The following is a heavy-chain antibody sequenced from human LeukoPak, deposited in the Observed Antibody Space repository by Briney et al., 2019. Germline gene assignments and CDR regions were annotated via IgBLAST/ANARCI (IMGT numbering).Heavy chain of an antibody. CDR3: AKDVRGGCTGPTCHY. J-gene: IGHJ4*02. V-gene: IGHV3-23*01. Sequence: GGSLRLSCAASGFTFSSYAMSRVRQAPGKGLEWVSTTGSGGGTYYTDSVKGRFTISRDNSENTVYLQMNSLRAEDTAVYYCAKDVRGGCTGPTCHYWGQGTLVTVSS. D-gene: IGHD2-8*02. CDR2: TGSGGGT. CDR1: GFTFSSYA.